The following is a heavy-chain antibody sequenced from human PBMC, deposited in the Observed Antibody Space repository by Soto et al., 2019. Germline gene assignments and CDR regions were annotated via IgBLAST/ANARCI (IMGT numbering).Heavy chain of an antibody. V-gene: IGHV3-30*18. CDR2: ITYDGSNK. J-gene: IGHJ1*01. CDR3: AKDRVSGTFYTPLGF. CDR1: GFNFGNYG. D-gene: IGHD1-7*01. Sequence: GGSLRLSCQASGFNFGNYGMHWVRQAPGKGLEWVAVITYDGSNKYYADSVKGRFTISRDNSKNTLSLHLNTLKPEDTAVYHCAKDRVSGTFYTPLGFWGQGTPV.